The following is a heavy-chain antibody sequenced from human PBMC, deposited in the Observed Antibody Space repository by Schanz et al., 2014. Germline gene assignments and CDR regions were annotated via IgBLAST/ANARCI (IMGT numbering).Heavy chain of an antibody. CDR3: VRDAYLQIRGTVCDS. J-gene: IGHJ5*02. D-gene: IGHD2-21*01. CDR2: IIPITGIT. CDR1: GGTFRSYT. Sequence: QVQLVQSGAEVKKPGSSVKVSCKASGGTFRSYTINWVRHAPGQGLEWMGRIIPITGITNYAQKFQGRVTFTADKSTGTAFVEVNSLRAEDTGVYYCVRDAYLQIRGTVCDSWGPGSLVGVSS. V-gene: IGHV1-69*08.